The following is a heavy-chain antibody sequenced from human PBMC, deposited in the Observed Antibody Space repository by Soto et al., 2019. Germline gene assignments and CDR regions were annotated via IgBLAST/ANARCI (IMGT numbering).Heavy chain of an antibody. Sequence: VQLLESGGGVVQPGRSLRLSCAASGYTFSSYGMHWVRQAPGKGLEWVAVIWYDGSNKYYADSVKGRFTISRDNSKNTLYLQMNSLRAGDTAVYYCTLAAAGTSYGMDVWGQGTTVTVSS. D-gene: IGHD6-13*01. CDR2: IWYDGSNK. V-gene: IGHV3-33*01. CDR3: TLAAAGTSYGMDV. J-gene: IGHJ6*02. CDR1: GYTFSSYG.